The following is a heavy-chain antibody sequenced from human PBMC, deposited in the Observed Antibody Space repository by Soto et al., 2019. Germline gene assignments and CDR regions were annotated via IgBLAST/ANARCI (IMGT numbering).Heavy chain of an antibody. J-gene: IGHJ4*02. V-gene: IGHV1-18*04. D-gene: IGHD3-16*01. Sequence: KLCCTACGETFKSYGINWVRHDTGQGLEWMGWISTYNGNTNYAQKFQGRVTLTTDTSTTTAYMELRSLRSDDTAVYYCARGTGKYTYAYMTYWGQGTLVTVSS. CDR1: GETFKSYG. CDR3: ARGTGKYTYAYMTY. CDR2: ISTYNGNT.